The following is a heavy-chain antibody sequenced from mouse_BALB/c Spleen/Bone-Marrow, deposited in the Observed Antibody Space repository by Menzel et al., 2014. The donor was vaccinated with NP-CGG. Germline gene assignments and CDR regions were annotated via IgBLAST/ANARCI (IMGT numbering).Heavy chain of an antibody. V-gene: IGHV1-4*01. Sequence: VQLQQSGAELARPGASVKMSCRASGYTFTTYTIHWVRQRTGQGLEWIGYINPSSGYTNYIQKFKDKATLTADKSSSTAYMQLSSLTSEDSAVYYCARRDDGYVFFDYWSQGTTLTVSS. CDR1: GYTFTTYT. CDR2: INPSSGYT. J-gene: IGHJ2*01. CDR3: ARRDDGYVFFDY. D-gene: IGHD2-3*01.